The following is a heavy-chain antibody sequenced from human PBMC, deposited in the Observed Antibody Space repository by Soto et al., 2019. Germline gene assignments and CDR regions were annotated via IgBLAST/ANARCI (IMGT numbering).Heavy chain of an antibody. Sequence: EVQLVESGGGLVQPGGSLRLSCATSGFSFITYSMNWVRQAPGKELEWVSYIRSSDNTIYYADSVKGRFTISTDNAKNSLYLQMNSLRDEDTAVYYCARDYGYAFDIWGQGTMVTVSS. CDR1: GFSFITYS. D-gene: IGHD3-10*01. J-gene: IGHJ3*02. V-gene: IGHV3-48*02. CDR2: IRSSDNTI. CDR3: ARDYGYAFDI.